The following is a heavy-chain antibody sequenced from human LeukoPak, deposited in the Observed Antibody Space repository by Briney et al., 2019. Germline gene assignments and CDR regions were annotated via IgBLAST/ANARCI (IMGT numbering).Heavy chain of an antibody. CDR1: GFTFSSYA. CDR2: ISYDGSNK. J-gene: IGHJ5*02. Sequence: GRSLRLSCAASGFTFSSYAMHWVRQAPGKGLEWVAVISYDGSNKYYADSVKGRFTISRDNSKNTLYLQMNSLRAEDTAVYYCARARWLTGEGWFDPWGQGTLVTVSS. D-gene: IGHD3-10*01. V-gene: IGHV3-30*04. CDR3: ARARWLTGEGWFDP.